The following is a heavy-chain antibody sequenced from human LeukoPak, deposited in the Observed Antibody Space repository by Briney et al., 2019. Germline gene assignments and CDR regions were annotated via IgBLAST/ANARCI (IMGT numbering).Heavy chain of an antibody. D-gene: IGHD6-6*01. Sequence: GGSLRLSCAASGFTFSSYSLNWVRQAPGKGLEWVSSISSSRNDIYYADSVKGRFTISRDNAKSSLYLQMNSLRAEDTAVYYCASGYSRSSNDYWGQGTLVTVSS. J-gene: IGHJ4*02. CDR1: GFTFSSYS. CDR3: ASGYSRSSNDY. CDR2: ISSSRNDI. V-gene: IGHV3-21*01.